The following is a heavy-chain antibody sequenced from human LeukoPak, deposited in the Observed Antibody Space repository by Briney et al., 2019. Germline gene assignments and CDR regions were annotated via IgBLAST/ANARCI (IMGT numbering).Heavy chain of an antibody. CDR1: GFTLSGSP. J-gene: IGHJ4*02. Sequence: GGSLRLSCAASGFTLSGSPIHWVRQASGKGLEWVGRIRSKSNSYEAAYAASVKGRFTISRDESKDMTYLQMNSLKIEDTAIYYCTREGCGATSCYTNDYWGQGTLVTVSS. CDR3: TREGCGATSCYTNDY. D-gene: IGHD2-2*02. V-gene: IGHV3-73*01. CDR2: IRSKSNSYEA.